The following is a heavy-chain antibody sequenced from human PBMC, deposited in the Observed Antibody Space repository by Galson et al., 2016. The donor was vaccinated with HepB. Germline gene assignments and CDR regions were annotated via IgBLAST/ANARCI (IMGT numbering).Heavy chain of an antibody. V-gene: IGHV4-31*03. J-gene: IGHJ4*02. D-gene: IGHD2-2*01. CDR2: IYYSGSS. Sequence: TLSLTCTVSGGSISSGDYYWSWIRQHPGKGLEWIGYIYYSGSSYYNPSLKSRVSLSVDTSKNQFALNLPSVTAADTAVYYCARVKGRIVVVPAYYFDYWGQGTLVTVSS. CDR1: GGSISSGDYY. CDR3: ARVKGRIVVVPAYYFDY.